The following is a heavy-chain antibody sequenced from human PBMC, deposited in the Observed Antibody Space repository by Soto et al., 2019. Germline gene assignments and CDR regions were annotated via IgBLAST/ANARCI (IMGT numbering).Heavy chain of an antibody. CDR2: LYPRRST. CDR3: PSADRRGYLFDP. Sequence: PSETLSLTCAVSGGSISSGGYSGSWRRRPPGTALEWIGYLYPRRSTYYNPSLKSRVPIPVHRSTTQFPPKLSSLTAADPAVYYCPSADRRGYLFDPWGPGTLVPVPS. V-gene: IGHV4-30-2*01. CDR1: GGSISSGGYS. J-gene: IGHJ5*02. D-gene: IGHD3-22*01.